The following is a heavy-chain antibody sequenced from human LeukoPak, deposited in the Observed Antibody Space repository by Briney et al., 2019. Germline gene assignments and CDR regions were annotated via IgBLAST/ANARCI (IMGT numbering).Heavy chain of an antibody. Sequence: GGSLRLSCAASGFTFSSYWMSWVRQAPGKGLEWVANIKQDGSKKYYADSVKGRFTISRDNAKNSLYLQMNSLRAEDTAVYYCAGAAGGGYARAFDIWGQGTMVTVSS. CDR2: IKQDGSKK. CDR3: AGAAGGGYARAFDI. V-gene: IGHV3-7*03. D-gene: IGHD5-12*01. J-gene: IGHJ3*02. CDR1: GFTFSSYW.